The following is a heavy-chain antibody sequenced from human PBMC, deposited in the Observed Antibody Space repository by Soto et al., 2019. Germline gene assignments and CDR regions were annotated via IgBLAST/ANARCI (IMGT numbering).Heavy chain of an antibody. D-gene: IGHD3-10*01. Sequence: GASVKVSCKASGFTFTSSAVQWVRQARGQRLEWIGWIVVGSGNTNYAQKFQERVTITRDMSTSTAYMELSSLRSEDTAVYYCAAVPSVTMVRGETHDGMDVWGQGTTVTGSS. CDR2: IVVGSGNT. V-gene: IGHV1-58*01. CDR1: GFTFTSSA. J-gene: IGHJ6*02. CDR3: AAVPSVTMVRGETHDGMDV.